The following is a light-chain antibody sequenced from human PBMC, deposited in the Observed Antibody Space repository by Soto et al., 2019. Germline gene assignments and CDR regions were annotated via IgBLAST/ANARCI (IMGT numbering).Light chain of an antibody. Sequence: DIQLTQSPSFVSASVGDRVTITCRASQDVGRWLAWYQHRPGEAPKLLIYAASNFLSGDHSFSGSGSGTDFTLTINSLQPEHFGTYYCQQGNTFPVTFGQGTRLEMK. J-gene: IGKJ5*01. CDR3: QQGNTFPVT. V-gene: IGKV1D-12*01. CDR1: QDVGRW. CDR2: AAS.